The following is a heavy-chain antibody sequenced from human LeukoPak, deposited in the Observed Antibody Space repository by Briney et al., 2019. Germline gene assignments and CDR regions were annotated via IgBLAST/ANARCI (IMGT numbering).Heavy chain of an antibody. V-gene: IGHV3-23*01. CDR1: GFTFDNYV. J-gene: IGHJ3*02. CDR2: ISGSGGST. D-gene: IGHD2-21*02. CDR3: AKTVVTATDAFDI. Sequence: GGSLRLSCAASGFTFDNYVMTWIRQAPGKGLEWVSGISGSGGSTYYADSVKGRFTISRDNSKNTLYLQMNSLRAEDTAVYYCAKTVVTATDAFDIWGQGTMVTVSS.